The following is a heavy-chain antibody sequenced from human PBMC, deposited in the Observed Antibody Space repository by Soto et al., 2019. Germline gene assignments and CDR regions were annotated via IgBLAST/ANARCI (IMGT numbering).Heavy chain of an antibody. CDR3: AIFTVTHGASAFDI. Sequence: WGSLRVCCACSVFTFRDYYMCWIRQAPGKGLEWVSSISSSSSYIYYADSVKGRFTISRDNAKNSLYLQMNSLRAEDTAVYYCAIFTVTHGASAFDIWGQGTLVTVSS. CDR2: ISSSSSYI. J-gene: IGHJ3*02. CDR1: VFTFRDYY. D-gene: IGHD4-17*01. V-gene: IGHV3-11*06.